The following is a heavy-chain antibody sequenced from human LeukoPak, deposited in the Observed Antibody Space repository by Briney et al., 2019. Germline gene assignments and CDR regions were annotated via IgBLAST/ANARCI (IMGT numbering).Heavy chain of an antibody. J-gene: IGHJ4*02. Sequence: PSETLSLTCTVSGGSISSYYWSWIRQPPGKGLEWIGSIYHSGSTYYNPSLKSRVTISVDTSKNQFSLKLSSVTAADTAVYYCARVQVCSSTSCYMASDYWGQGTLVTVSS. V-gene: IGHV4-38-2*02. CDR3: ARVQVCSSTSCYMASDY. D-gene: IGHD2-2*02. CDR1: GGSISSYY. CDR2: IYHSGST.